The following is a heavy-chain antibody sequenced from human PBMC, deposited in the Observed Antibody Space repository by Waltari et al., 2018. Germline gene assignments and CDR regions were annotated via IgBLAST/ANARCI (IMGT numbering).Heavy chain of an antibody. CDR1: GFTFTNAW. V-gene: IGHV3-15*01. CDR2: IKSKTT. J-gene: IGHJ6*02. CDR3: LRVPTYHTDV. Sequence: EVQLVESGGGLVKPGESLRLSCATSGFTFTNAWMMWGRHAPGKGLELVGLIKSKTTDYAAPVKGRFTISRDDSKNTLYLQMNSLKIEDTAVYYCLRVPTYHTDVWGQGTTVTVSS. D-gene: IGHD1-1*01.